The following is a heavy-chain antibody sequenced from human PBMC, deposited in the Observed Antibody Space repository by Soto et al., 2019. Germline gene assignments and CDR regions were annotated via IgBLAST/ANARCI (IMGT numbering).Heavy chain of an antibody. CDR2: ISSSSSTI. Sequence: LRLSCAASGFTFSSYSMNWVRQAPGKGLEWVSYISSSSSTIYYADSVKGRFTISRDNAKNSLYLQMNSLRDEDTAVYYCARARIAAAGLSFDPWGQGTLVTVSS. CDR1: GFTFSSYS. J-gene: IGHJ5*02. CDR3: ARARIAAAGLSFDP. V-gene: IGHV3-48*02. D-gene: IGHD6-13*01.